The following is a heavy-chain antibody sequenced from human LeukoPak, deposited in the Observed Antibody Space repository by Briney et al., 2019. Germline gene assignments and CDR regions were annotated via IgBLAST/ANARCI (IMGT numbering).Heavy chain of an antibody. CDR3: ARSRVLRFLEWLLDSIDY. V-gene: IGHV1-2*02. J-gene: IGHJ4*02. D-gene: IGHD3-3*01. CDR2: INPNSGGT. Sequence: ASVKVSCKASGYTFTGYYMHWVRQAPGQGLGWMGWINPNSGGTNYAQKFQGRVTMTRDTSISTAYMELSRLRSDDTAVYYCARSRVLRFLEWLLDSIDYWGQGTLVTVSS. CDR1: GYTFTGYY.